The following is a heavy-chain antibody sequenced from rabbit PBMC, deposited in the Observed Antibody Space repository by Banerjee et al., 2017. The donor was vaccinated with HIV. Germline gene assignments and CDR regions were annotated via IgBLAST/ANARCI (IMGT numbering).Heavy chain of an antibody. V-gene: IGHV1S7*01. CDR3: ARDSGWGDLNL. Sequence: QSLEESGGGLVQPGGSLTLSCKASGFDFSNYYMSWVRQAPGKGLEWIAHIYPDYGNTDYASWVNGRFTISLDNAQNTVFLQMTSLTYADTATYFCARDSGWGDLNLWGQGTLVTVS. CDR2: IYPDYGNT. D-gene: IGHD4-1*01. J-gene: IGHJ4*01. CDR1: GFDFSNYY.